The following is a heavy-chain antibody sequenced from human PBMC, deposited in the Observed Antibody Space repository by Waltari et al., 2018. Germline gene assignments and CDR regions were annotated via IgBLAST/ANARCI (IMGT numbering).Heavy chain of an antibody. J-gene: IGHJ4*02. V-gene: IGHV4-39*01. Sequence: QLQLQESGPGLVKPSETLSLTCAVSVDSINFNSYYWGWIRQPPGEGLEWIGTISYSGSIYYNPSLKSRVTISKDTSRNQFSLNLRSVTAADTAVYYCARHFSSYYLSMFDYWGPGNLVIVSS. CDR3: ARHFSSYYLSMFDY. CDR2: ISYSGSI. CDR1: VDSINFNSYY. D-gene: IGHD1-26*01.